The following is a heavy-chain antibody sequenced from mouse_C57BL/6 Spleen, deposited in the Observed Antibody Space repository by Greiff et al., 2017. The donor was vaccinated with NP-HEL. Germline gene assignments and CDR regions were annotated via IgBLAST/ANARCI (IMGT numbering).Heavy chain of an antibody. CDR1: GYTFTSYW. Sequence: QVQLQQPGAELVMPGASVKLSCKASGYTFTSYWMHWVKQRPGQGLEWIGEIDPSDSYTNYNQKFKGQSTLTVDKSSSTAYMQLSSLTSEDAAVYYCARRGDWDGFGYWGQGTTLTVSS. D-gene: IGHD4-1*01. J-gene: IGHJ2*01. V-gene: IGHV1-69*01. CDR2: IDPSDSYT. CDR3: ARRGDWDGFGY.